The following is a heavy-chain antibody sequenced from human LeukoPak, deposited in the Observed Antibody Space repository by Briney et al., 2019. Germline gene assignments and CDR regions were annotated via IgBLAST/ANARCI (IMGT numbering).Heavy chain of an antibody. CDR2: IRADGFYK. CDR1: EFTFNNNG. J-gene: IGHJ4*02. D-gene: IGHD3-22*01. Sequence: GGSLRLSCAASEFTFNNNGMHWVRQAPGKGLERVAIIRADGFYKYYADSVEGRFTIFRDKYKTTLFLQMDSLRAEDTAVYYCAKDRGSGVEYGYDSSGPPSDYWGQGTLVTVSS. V-gene: IGHV3-30*02. CDR3: AKDRGSGVEYGYDSSGPPSDY.